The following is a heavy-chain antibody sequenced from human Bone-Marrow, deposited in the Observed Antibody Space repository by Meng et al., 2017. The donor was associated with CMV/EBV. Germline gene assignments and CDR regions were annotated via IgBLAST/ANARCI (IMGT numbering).Heavy chain of an antibody. CDR3: AKECDC. Sequence: CAASGFSLTPYARRWVRQATGEGHEWAKIIYSGRSSTYNAGAVKGHFTFTRDNTMNTLYMQMNSLRAEVRVVKYCAKECDCWGQGTLVTVSS. CDR2: IYSGRSST. J-gene: IGHJ4*02. V-gene: IGHV3-23*03. CDR1: GFSLTPYA.